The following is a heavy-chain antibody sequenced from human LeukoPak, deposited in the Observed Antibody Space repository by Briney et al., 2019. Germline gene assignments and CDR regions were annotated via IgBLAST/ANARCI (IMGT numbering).Heavy chain of an antibody. D-gene: IGHD1-14*01. CDR3: ARDLGLGDGTFDP. J-gene: IGHJ5*02. V-gene: IGHV4-39*07. CDR1: GGSISSSSYY. CDR2: IYYGGST. Sequence: SETLSLTCTVSGGSISSSSYYWGWIRQPPGKGLEWIGSIYYGGSTYYNPSLKSRVTISVDTSKNQFSLKLSSVTAADTAVYYCARDLGLGDGTFDPWGQGTLVTVSS.